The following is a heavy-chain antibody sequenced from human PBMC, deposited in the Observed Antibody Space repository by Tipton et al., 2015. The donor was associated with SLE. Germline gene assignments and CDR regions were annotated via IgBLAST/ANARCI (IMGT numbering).Heavy chain of an antibody. CDR3: ARRHYSGPFDS. CDR1: GGSISSYY. D-gene: IGHD5-12*01. V-gene: IGHV4-59*12. CDR2: VHSSGST. Sequence: TLSLTCTVSGGSISSYYWSWIRQPPGKRLEWIGHVHSSGSTHYNPSLKSRVTISLDTSKHQFSLKLNSVTAADTAVYYCARRHYSGPFDSWGQGTLVTVSS. J-gene: IGHJ4*02.